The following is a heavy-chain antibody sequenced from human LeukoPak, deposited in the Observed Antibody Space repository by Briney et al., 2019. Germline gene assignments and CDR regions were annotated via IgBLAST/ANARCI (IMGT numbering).Heavy chain of an antibody. Sequence: SETLSLTCGIYDESLTDYYWIWVRQPPGKGLECIGEINHSGSTNYNPSLKNRVSMSVDTSKKQFSLKLNSVTAADTAVYYCASNSGSYVGDACDILGQGTMVTVSS. CDR3: ASNSGSYVGDACDI. CDR2: INHSGST. J-gene: IGHJ3*02. V-gene: IGHV4-34*01. CDR1: DESLTDYY. D-gene: IGHD3-10*01.